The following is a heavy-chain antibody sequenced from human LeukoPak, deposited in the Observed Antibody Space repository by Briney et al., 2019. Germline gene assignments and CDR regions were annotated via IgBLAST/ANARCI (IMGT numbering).Heavy chain of an antibody. CDR2: INPTSGGT. V-gene: IGHV1-2*02. D-gene: IGHD6-19*01. CDR3: ARGGSAWDNPFDY. CDR1: GYXFTGYY. J-gene: IGHJ4*02. Sequence: ASVRVSCKASGYXFTGYYIHWVRQAPGQGLEWMGWINPTSGGTKYAQKFQGRVTMTRDTSISTAYMELSRLRADDTAVFYCARGGSAWDNPFDYWGQGNLVTVSS.